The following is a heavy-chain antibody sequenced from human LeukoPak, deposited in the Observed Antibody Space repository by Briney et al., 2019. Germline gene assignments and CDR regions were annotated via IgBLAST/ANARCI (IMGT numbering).Heavy chain of an antibody. Sequence: GESLKISCKGSGYSFTSYWIGWVRQMPGKGLEWMGIIYPGDSDTRYSPSFQGQVTISADKTISTAYLQWSSLKASDTAMYYCAKQDHYYDSSGYSYYFDYWGQGTLVTVSS. CDR3: AKQDHYYDSSGYSYYFDY. CDR2: IYPGDSDT. D-gene: IGHD3-22*01. V-gene: IGHV5-51*01. J-gene: IGHJ4*02. CDR1: GYSFTSYW.